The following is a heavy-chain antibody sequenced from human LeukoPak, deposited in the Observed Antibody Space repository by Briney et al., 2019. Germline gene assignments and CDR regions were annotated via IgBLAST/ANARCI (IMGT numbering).Heavy chain of an antibody. CDR2: IYYTGST. D-gene: IGHD3-10*01. CDR3: TRDTPMVYFDY. J-gene: IGHJ4*02. V-gene: IGHV4-59*01. CDR1: GGSIRSYY. Sequence: SETLSLTCTVSGGSIRSYYWSWIRQPPGKGLEWIGYIYYTGSTKYNPSLKSRVTISVDPSKNQFSLKLSSVTAADTAVYYCTRDTPMVYFDYWGQGTLVTVSS.